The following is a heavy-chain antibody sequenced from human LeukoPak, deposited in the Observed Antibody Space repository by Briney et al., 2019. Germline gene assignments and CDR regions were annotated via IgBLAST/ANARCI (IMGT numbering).Heavy chain of an antibody. CDR2: ISSSSSYI. J-gene: IGHJ4*02. Sequence: PGGSLRLSCAASGFTFSSYSMNWVRQAPGKGLEWVSSISSSSSYIYYADSVKGRFTISRDDAKNSLYLQMNSLRAEDTAVYYCARLLDWRFDYWGQGTLVTVSS. V-gene: IGHV3-21*01. CDR1: GFTFSSYS. D-gene: IGHD3-9*01. CDR3: ARLLDWRFDY.